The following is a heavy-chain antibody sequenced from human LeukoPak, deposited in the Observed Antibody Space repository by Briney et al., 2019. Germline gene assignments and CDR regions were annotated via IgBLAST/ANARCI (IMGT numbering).Heavy chain of an antibody. J-gene: IGHJ6*02. CDR3: AKDLGGGVVVPAARPLDDEDYYYYYGMDV. CDR2: ISYDGSNK. Sequence: GGSQRLSCAASGLTISSYGMHWVRQAPGKGLEWVAVISYDGSNKYYADSVKGRFTISRDNSKNTLYLQMNSLRAEDTAVYYCAKDLGGGVVVPAARPLDDEDYYYYYGMDVWGQGTTVTVSS. D-gene: IGHD2-2*02. CDR1: GLTISSYG. V-gene: IGHV3-30*18.